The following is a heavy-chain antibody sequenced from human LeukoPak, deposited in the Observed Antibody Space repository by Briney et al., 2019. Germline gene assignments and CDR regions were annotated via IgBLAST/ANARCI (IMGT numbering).Heavy chain of an antibody. Sequence: PSETLSLTCTVSGGPISSSSSSWGWIRQPPGRGLEWIGRIYYSGSTNYNPSLKSRVTISVDTSKNQVSLRLSSVTAADTAAYYCAGYASGTMRDYWGQGTLVTVSS. CDR2: IYYSGST. D-gene: IGHD3-10*01. CDR3: AGYASGTMRDY. V-gene: IGHV4-39*01. J-gene: IGHJ4*02. CDR1: GGPISSSSSS.